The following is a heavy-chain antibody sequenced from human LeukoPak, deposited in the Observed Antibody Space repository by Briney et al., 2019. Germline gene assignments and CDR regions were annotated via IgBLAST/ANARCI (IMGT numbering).Heavy chain of an antibody. CDR1: GFTVSSNY. D-gene: IGHD1-26*01. CDR2: IYSGGST. CDR3: ARGGSRQPFDY. V-gene: IGHV3-53*01. J-gene: IGHJ4*02. Sequence: GGSLRLSCAASGFTVSSNYMSWVRQAPGKGLEWVSVIYSGGSTFYADSVKGRFTISRDNSKNTLYLQLNSLRAEDTAVYYCARGGSRQPFDYWGQGTLVTVSS.